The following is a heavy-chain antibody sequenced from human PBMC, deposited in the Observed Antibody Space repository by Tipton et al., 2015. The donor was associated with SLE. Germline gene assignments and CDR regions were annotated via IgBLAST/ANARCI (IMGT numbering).Heavy chain of an antibody. CDR1: TFSSYA. CDR2: IYYSGST. J-gene: IGHJ4*02. D-gene: IGHD3-3*01. V-gene: IGHV4-39*07. CDR3: ARDTIFGVAH. Sequence: TFSSYAMSWVRQPPGKGLEWIGSIYYSGSTYYNPSLKSRVTTSVDTSKNQFSLKLGSVTAADTAVYYCARDTIFGVAHWGQGTLVTVSS.